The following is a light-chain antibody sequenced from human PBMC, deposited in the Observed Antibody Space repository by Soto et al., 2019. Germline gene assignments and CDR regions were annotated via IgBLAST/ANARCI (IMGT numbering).Light chain of an antibody. V-gene: IGKV3-15*01. Sequence: EIVMTQSPATLSASPXEXETXSCKAGQNVYNNLAWYQQRPGQPPRLLIYDASTRATGISARFSGSGYGTEFTLTISSLQSEDFAVYFCQQCRNWPLTFGGGTKVDIK. CDR2: DAS. J-gene: IGKJ4*01. CDR1: QNVYNN. CDR3: QQCRNWPLT.